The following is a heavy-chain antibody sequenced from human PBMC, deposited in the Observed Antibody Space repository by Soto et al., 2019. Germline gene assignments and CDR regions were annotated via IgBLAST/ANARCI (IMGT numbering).Heavy chain of an antibody. Sequence: ASVKVSCKVSGYTLTELSMHWVRQAPGKGLEWMGGFDPEDGETIYAQKFQGRVTMTEDTSTDTAYMELSSLRSGDTAVYYCATDLWAYNWFDPWGQGTLVTVSS. CDR3: ATDLWAYNWFDP. CDR1: GYTLTELS. CDR2: FDPEDGET. V-gene: IGHV1-24*01. D-gene: IGHD2-21*01. J-gene: IGHJ5*02.